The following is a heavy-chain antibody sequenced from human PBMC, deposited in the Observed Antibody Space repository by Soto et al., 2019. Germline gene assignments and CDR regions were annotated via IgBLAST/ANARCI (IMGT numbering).Heavy chain of an antibody. CDR2: IYSSGST. J-gene: IGHJ4*02. CDR3: ARDHPHSYGVYYFDY. CDR1: GGSISNYY. V-gene: IGHV4-59*01. D-gene: IGHD5-18*01. Sequence: PSETLSLTCTVSGGSISNYYWNWIRQSPGKGLEWIGYIYSSGSTYYNPSLQNRVTISIDTSKNQVSLKVNSVTAADTAVYYCARDHPHSYGVYYFDYWGQGTPVTVSS.